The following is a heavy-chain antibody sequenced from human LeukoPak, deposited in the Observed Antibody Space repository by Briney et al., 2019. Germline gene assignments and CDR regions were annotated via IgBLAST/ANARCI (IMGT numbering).Heavy chain of an antibody. CDR2: MNPNSGNT. CDR3: ARSHWGVIPIFDY. D-gene: IGHD3-16*02. CDR1: GYTFTSYD. Sequence: ASVKVSCKASGYTFTSYDINWVRQATGQGLEWMGWMNPNSGNTGYAQKFQGRVTITRNTSISTAYMELSSLRSDDTAVYYCARSHWGVIPIFDYWGQGTLVTVSS. V-gene: IGHV1-8*03. J-gene: IGHJ4*02.